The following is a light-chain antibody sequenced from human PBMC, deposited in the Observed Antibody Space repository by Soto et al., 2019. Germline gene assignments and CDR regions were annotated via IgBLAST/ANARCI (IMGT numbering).Light chain of an antibody. CDR3: QQYGTSRT. J-gene: IGKJ1*01. CDR1: QSVSNNY. Sequence: EIVLTQSPGTLSLSPGERATLSCRASQSVSNNYLAWYQQKPGQAPRLLIYGAFSRATGIPDRFSGSGSGTDFTLTSSRLEPEDFAVYYWQQYGTSRTFGQGTKVEI. V-gene: IGKV3-20*01. CDR2: GAF.